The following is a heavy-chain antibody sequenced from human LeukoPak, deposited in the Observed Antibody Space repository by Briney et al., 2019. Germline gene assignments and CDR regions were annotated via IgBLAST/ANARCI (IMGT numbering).Heavy chain of an antibody. CDR2: IYYSGST. D-gene: IGHD3-3*01. Sequence: SETLSLTCTVSGGSISSSSYYWGWIRQPPGKGLEWIGSIYYSGSTYYNPPLKSRVTISVDTSKNQFSLKLSSVTAADTAVYYCARLQARIFGSDSWFDPWGQGTLVTVSS. V-gene: IGHV4-39*01. J-gene: IGHJ5*02. CDR1: GGSISSSSYY. CDR3: ARLQARIFGSDSWFDP.